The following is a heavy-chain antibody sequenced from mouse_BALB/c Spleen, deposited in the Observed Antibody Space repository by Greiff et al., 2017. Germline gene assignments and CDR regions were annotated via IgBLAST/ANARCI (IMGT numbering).Heavy chain of an antibody. Sequence: EVQGVESGGGLVKPGGSLKLSCAASGFTFSDYYMYWVRQTPEKRLEWVATISDGGSYTYYPDSVKGRFTISRDNAKNNLYLQMSSLKSEDTAMYYCARDRVVATDGRFDYWGQGTTLTVSS. D-gene: IGHD1-1*01. V-gene: IGHV5-4*02. CDR1: GFTFSDYY. CDR3: ARDRVVATDGRFDY. J-gene: IGHJ2*01. CDR2: ISDGGSYT.